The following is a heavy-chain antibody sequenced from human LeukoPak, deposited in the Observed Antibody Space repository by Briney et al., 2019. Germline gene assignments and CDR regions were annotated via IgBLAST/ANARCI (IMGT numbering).Heavy chain of an antibody. J-gene: IGHJ6*04. CDR1: VGSFISFY. Sequence: PSETLSLTCAISVGSFISFYWSWIRQPPGRGLEWLGDVLHSGATNYNPSLKGRLTISVDQSKNQFSLYLSSVTAADSAVYYCARGPPPNSDSWSVFFYMDVWGIGTTVTVSS. D-gene: IGHD3-3*01. CDR3: ARGPPPNSDSWSVFFYMDV. V-gene: IGHV4-34*01. CDR2: VLHSGAT.